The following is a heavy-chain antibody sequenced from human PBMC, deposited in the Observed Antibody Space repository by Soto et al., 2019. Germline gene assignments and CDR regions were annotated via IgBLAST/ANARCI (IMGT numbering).Heavy chain of an antibody. CDR1: GFSFSNYA. J-gene: IGHJ6*02. V-gene: IGHV3-30-3*01. Sequence: QVQLVESGGGVVQPERSLRLSCAASGFSFSNYAMNWVRQAPGKGLEWVAVISSDGSHKYHADSVKGRFTISRDNSKNTLSLQMNSLRAEDTAVYYCATLGSHAFYFYFGMDVWGQGTTVTVSS. D-gene: IGHD3-16*01. CDR3: ATLGSHAFYFYFGMDV. CDR2: ISSDGSHK.